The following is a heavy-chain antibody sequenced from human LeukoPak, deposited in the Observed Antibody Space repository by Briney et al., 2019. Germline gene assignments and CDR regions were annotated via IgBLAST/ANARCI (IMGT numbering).Heavy chain of an antibody. CDR2: SNGANGNT. CDR1: GYTCTNYA. V-gene: IGHV1-3*02. CDR3: ARGIHSGAWLTDY. Sequence: GASVKVSCKASGYTCTNYAIHWERQAPGRRLEWMGWSNGANGNTEYSPAFQGRVSITRDTSASTAYMELSSLSSEDMAIYYCARGIHSGAWLTDYWGQGTLVTVS. D-gene: IGHD6-25*01. J-gene: IGHJ4*02.